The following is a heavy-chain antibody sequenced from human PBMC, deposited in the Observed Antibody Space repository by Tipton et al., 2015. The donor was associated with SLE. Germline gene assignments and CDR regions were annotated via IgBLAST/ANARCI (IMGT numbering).Heavy chain of an antibody. CDR2: IYYTGDS. CDR1: GGSISSSSYY. Sequence: TLSLTCTVSGGSISSSSYYWGWIRQPPGKGLEWLGSIYYTGDSYYNPSLRSRVTMSVDTSKNQFSLKLSSVTAADTAVYYCARQGYNYDSSGYYVPKWFDPWGQGTLVTVSS. CDR3: ARQGYNYDSSGYYVPKWFDP. V-gene: IGHV4-39*01. D-gene: IGHD3-22*01. J-gene: IGHJ5*02.